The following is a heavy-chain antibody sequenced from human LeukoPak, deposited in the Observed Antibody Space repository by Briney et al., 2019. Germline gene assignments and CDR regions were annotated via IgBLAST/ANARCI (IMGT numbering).Heavy chain of an antibody. Sequence: GGSLRLSCEASGFSFSSYNMDWVRQTPGKGLEWVSSIAGTGGSTYYADSVKGRFTLSRDNSENTLYLQLNSLRAEDSGIYYCAKAFRIVGIGNPDDAFDVWGQGTVVTVS. CDR2: IAGTGGST. D-gene: IGHD1-26*01. J-gene: IGHJ3*01. CDR1: GFSFSSYN. V-gene: IGHV3-23*01. CDR3: AKAFRIVGIGNPDDAFDV.